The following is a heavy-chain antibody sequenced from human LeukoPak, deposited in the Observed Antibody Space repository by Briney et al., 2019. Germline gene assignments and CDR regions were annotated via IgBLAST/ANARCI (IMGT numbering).Heavy chain of an antibody. CDR2: MNPNSGNT. V-gene: IGHV1-8*01. CDR1: GYTFTSYD. Sequence: ASVKVSCKASGYTFTSYDINWVRQATGQGLEWMGWMNPNSGNTGYAQKFQGRVTMARNTSISTAYMELSSLRSEDTAVYYCARELPTVTTAFDIWGQGTMVTVSS. CDR3: ARELPTVTTAFDI. J-gene: IGHJ3*02. D-gene: IGHD4-17*01.